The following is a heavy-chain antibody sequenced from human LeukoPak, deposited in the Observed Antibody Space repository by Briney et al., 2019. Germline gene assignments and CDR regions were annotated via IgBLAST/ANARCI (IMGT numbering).Heavy chain of an antibody. CDR2: INYSGNR. J-gene: IGHJ4*02. Sequence: SETLSLTYTVSGGFISGSHYYWAWIRQPPGKGLEWIGMINYSGNRYYNPSLWSRATISVDTSTNQFSLNLNSVTAADTAVYYCARGYDYWGQGTLVAVSS. D-gene: IGHD3-22*01. V-gene: IGHV4-39*01. CDR1: GGFISGSHYY. CDR3: ARGYDY.